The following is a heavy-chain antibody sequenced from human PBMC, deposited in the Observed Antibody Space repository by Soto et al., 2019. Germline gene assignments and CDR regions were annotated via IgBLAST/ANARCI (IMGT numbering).Heavy chain of an antibody. V-gene: IGHV4-61*01. D-gene: IGHD5-18*01. J-gene: IGHJ4*02. CDR1: GDSVSSDNYY. CDR2: IYSSGST. CDR3: ARDIRGYSRAFDY. Sequence: SETLSLTCTVSGDSVSSDNYYWTWIRQPPGKGLEWIGYIYSSGSTNYNPSLKSRVTIPLDTSSNQFSLKLTSVTAADTAVYYCARDIRGYSRAFDYWGQGTLVTVSS.